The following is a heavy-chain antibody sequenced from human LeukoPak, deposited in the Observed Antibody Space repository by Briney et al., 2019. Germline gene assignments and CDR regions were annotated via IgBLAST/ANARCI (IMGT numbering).Heavy chain of an antibody. J-gene: IGHJ3*02. Sequence: ASVKVSCKASGYTFTSYGISWLRQAPGQGLKGWGGFSVYNGNTNYAQNLQGRVTMTTDTSTSTAYMELRSLRSDDTAVYYCAREGEVVDAFDIWGQGTMVTVSS. V-gene: IGHV1-18*01. CDR3: AREGEVVDAFDI. CDR2: FSVYNGNT. CDR1: GYTFTSYG. D-gene: IGHD2-15*01.